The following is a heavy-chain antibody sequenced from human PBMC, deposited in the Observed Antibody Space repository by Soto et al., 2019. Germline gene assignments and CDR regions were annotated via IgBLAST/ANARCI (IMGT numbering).Heavy chain of an antibody. J-gene: IGHJ4*02. CDR1: GYTLTELS. CDR2: FDPEDGET. Sequence: GASVKVSCKVSGYTLTELSMHWVRQAPGKGLEWMGGFDPEDGETIYAQKFQGRVTMTEDTSTDTAYMELSSLRSEDTAVYYCATVLTEFGAFLQNFDYWGQGTLVTVSS. V-gene: IGHV1-24*01. CDR3: ATVLTEFGAFLQNFDY. D-gene: IGHD3-10*01.